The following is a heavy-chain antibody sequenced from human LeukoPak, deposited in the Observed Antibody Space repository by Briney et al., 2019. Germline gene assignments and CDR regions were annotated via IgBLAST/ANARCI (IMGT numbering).Heavy chain of an antibody. Sequence: GGSLRLSCAASGFTFSDYHMSWIRQAPGKGLEWVSYISASSTDIHYPDSVKGRFTISRDNAKNSLYLQMNSLRAEDTAVYYCARVYSGSKYYYYYYYMDVWGKGTTVTISS. J-gene: IGHJ6*03. V-gene: IGHV3-11*04. CDR2: ISASSTDI. CDR1: GFTFSDYH. D-gene: IGHD3-10*02. CDR3: ARVYSGSKYYYYYYYMDV.